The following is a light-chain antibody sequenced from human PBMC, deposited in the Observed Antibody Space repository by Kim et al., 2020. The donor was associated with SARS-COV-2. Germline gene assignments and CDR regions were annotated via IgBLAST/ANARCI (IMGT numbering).Light chain of an antibody. CDR2: KAS. CDR1: QSINIW. Sequence: ASVGDRVTITCRASQSINIWLAWYQQKPGKAPKLLIYKASSLESGVPPRFSGSGSGTEFTLTISSLQPDDFATYYCQQYNIYSRTFGQGTKVDIK. J-gene: IGKJ1*01. CDR3: QQYNIYSRT. V-gene: IGKV1-5*03.